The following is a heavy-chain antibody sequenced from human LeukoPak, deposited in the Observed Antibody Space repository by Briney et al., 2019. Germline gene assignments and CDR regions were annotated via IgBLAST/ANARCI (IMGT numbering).Heavy chain of an antibody. V-gene: IGHV4-59*01. CDR2: IYYSGST. D-gene: IGHD6-6*01. CDR1: GGSISSYY. CDR3: ARDFPDSSSSRRFDY. Sequence: SETLSLTCTVSGGSISSYYWSWIRQPPGKGLEWIGYIYYSGSTNYNPSLKSRVTISVDTSKNQFSLKLSSVTAGDTAVYYCARDFPDSSSSRRFDYWGQGTLVTVSS. J-gene: IGHJ4*02.